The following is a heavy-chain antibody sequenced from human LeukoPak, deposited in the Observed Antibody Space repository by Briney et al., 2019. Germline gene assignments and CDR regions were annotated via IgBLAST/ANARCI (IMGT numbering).Heavy chain of an antibody. Sequence: NPSETLSLTCTVSGGSISSSGYYWGWVRQPPGKGLEWIASIYYSGSTYYNPSLKSRVTISVDTSKNQLSLKLSSLTAADTAVYYCARLEYSGSYYGLSWFDPWGQGTLVTVSS. CDR2: IYYSGST. CDR3: ARLEYSGSYYGLSWFDP. CDR1: GGSISSSGYY. V-gene: IGHV4-39*01. D-gene: IGHD1-26*01. J-gene: IGHJ5*02.